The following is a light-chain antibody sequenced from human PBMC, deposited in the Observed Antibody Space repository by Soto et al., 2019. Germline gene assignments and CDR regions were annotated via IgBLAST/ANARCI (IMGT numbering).Light chain of an antibody. J-gene: IGKJ1*01. CDR2: KTS. CDR3: QHWHDYSWT. V-gene: IGKV1-5*03. Sequence: DIHMTQSPSTLSASVGDRVTITCRASQSISIWLAWYQQKPGKAPNLLIYKTSSLETGVPSRLSGSGSGTEFTLTISSRQPDDFATYYCQHWHDYSWTFGQGTKVEVK. CDR1: QSISIW.